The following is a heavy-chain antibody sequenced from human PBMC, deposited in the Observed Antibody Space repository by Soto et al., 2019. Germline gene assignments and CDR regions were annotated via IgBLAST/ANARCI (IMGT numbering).Heavy chain of an antibody. CDR2: IYYDGNT. J-gene: IGHJ4*02. CDR1: GDSISSNSHY. D-gene: IGHD5-18*01. V-gene: IGHV4-39*02. Sequence: SETLSLTCTVSGDSISSNSHYWGWIRQPPGKGLESIANIYYDGNTYYNPSLKSRVTISLDTSKNHFYLKLSSVTAADTGVYYCPRGYGRKFHYWGQGTLVTVS. CDR3: PRGYGRKFHY.